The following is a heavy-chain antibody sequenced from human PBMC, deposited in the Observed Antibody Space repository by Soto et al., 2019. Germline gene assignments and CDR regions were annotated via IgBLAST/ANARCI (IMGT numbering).Heavy chain of an antibody. CDR2: ILNDGSNR. D-gene: IGHD3-10*01. CDR3: ARDDEYSGNGMDV. Sequence: QVQLVECGGGVDQPGRSLRLSCAASEFTFSNYGMHWVRQAPGKGLEWVAVILNDGSNRYHADSVKDRFTISRDNSKNTLYLQMNSLRAEDTAVYYCARDDEYSGNGMDVWGQGTTVTVSS. V-gene: IGHV3-33*01. J-gene: IGHJ6*02. CDR1: EFTFSNYG.